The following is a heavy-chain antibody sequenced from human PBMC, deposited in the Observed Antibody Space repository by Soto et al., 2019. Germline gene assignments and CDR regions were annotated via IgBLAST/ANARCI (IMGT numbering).Heavy chain of an antibody. V-gene: IGHV1-2*04. CDR2: INPNSGGT. Sequence: QVQLVQSGAEVKKPGASVKVSCKASGYTFTGYYMHWVRQAPGQGLEWMGWINPNSGGTNYAQKFQGWVTMTRDTSISTAYMELSRLRSDETAVYYCARDQTLMIFGVVSESYGMDVWGQGTTVTVSS. D-gene: IGHD3-3*01. CDR1: GYTFTGYY. J-gene: IGHJ6*02. CDR3: ARDQTLMIFGVVSESYGMDV.